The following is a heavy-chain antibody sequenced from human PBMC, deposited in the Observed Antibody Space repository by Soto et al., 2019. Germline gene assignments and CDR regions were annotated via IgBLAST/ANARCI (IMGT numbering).Heavy chain of an antibody. Sequence: QVQLVQSGAEVKKPGASVKVSCKASGYTFTGYYMHWVRQAPGQGLEWMGWINPNSGGTNYAQKFQGRVTMTRDTSISTAYMELSRLRSDDTAVYYCARDPSATNDYGGNWGYYYYYGMDVWGQGTTVTVSS. CDR3: ARDPSATNDYGGNWGYYYYYGMDV. CDR2: INPNSGGT. CDR1: GYTFTGYY. V-gene: IGHV1-2*02. J-gene: IGHJ6*02. D-gene: IGHD4-17*01.